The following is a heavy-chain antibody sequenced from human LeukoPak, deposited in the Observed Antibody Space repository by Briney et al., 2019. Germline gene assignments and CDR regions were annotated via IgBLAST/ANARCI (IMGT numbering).Heavy chain of an antibody. Sequence: GESLKISCKGSGYSFTSYWIGWVRQMPGKGLEWMEIIYPGDSDTRYSPSFQGQVTISADKSISTAYLQWSSLKASDTAMYYCARLTPVWGFGDTGGLFDYWGQGTLVTVSS. CDR2: IYPGDSDT. J-gene: IGHJ4*02. D-gene: IGHD3-10*01. CDR3: ARLTPVWGFGDTGGLFDY. CDR1: GYSFTSYW. V-gene: IGHV5-51*01.